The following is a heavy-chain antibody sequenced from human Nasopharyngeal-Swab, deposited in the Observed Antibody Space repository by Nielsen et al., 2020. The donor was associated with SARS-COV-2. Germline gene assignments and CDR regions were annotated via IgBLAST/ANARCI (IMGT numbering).Heavy chain of an antibody. CDR3: ARKAGIAAAVGWFDP. D-gene: IGHD6-13*01. CDR1: GETITGYY. CDR2: SDPNSGGT. Sequence: ASVKVACKAAGETITGYYRHWERQAPGQELEWMGRSDPNSGGTNYAQKCQGRVAMTRDTSISTAYMELSRLRSDDTAVYYCARKAGIAAAVGWFDPWGQGTLVTVSS. J-gene: IGHJ5*02. V-gene: IGHV1-2*06.